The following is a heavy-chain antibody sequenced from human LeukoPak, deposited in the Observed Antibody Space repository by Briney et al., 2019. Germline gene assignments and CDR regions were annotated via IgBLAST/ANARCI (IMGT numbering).Heavy chain of an antibody. J-gene: IGHJ4*02. CDR1: GFTFSSYA. V-gene: IGHV3-23*01. D-gene: IGHD6-13*01. CDR3: AKDLSMGSSWYPLGY. Sequence: GGSLRLSCAASGFTFSSYAMSWVRQAPGKGLEWVSAISGSGGSTYYADSVKGRFTISRDNSKNTLYLQMNSLRAVDTAVYYCAKDLSMGSSWYPLGYWGQGTLVTVSS. CDR2: ISGSGGST.